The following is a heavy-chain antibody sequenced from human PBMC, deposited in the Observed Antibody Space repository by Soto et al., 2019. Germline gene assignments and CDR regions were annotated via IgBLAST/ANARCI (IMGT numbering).Heavy chain of an antibody. J-gene: IGHJ4*02. CDR1: GGSISGANF. Sequence: SETLSLTCAVSGGSISGANFWSWVRQPPGKGLEWIGYIYYSGSTNYNPSLKSRVTISVDTSKNQFSLKLSSVTAADTAVYYCARVYGGYLDYWGQGTQVTVSS. CDR2: IYYSGST. V-gene: IGHV4-61*01. CDR3: ARVYGGYLDY. D-gene: IGHD2-15*01.